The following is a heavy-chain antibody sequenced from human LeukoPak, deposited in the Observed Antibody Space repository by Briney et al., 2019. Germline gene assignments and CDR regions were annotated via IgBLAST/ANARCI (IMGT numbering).Heavy chain of an antibody. V-gene: IGHV3-21*01. Sequence: PGGSLRLSCAASGFTFSSYSMNWVRQAPGKGLEWVSSISSSSSYIYYADSVKGRFTISRDNAKNSLYLQMNSLRAEDTAVYYCARGYCSGSSCYWSGAFDIWGQGTMVTVSS. CDR2: ISSSSSYI. CDR1: GFTFSSYS. J-gene: IGHJ3*02. CDR3: ARGYCSGSSCYWSGAFDI. D-gene: IGHD2-15*01.